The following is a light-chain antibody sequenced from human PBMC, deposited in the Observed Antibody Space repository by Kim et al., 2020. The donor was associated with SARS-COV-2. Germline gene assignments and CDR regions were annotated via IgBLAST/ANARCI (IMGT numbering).Light chain of an antibody. Sequence: SVSPRQTASITFSGDKVGEKYASWYQQKPGQSPVRVIYQDNMRPSGFPDRFSGSNSGNTATLTISGTQAMDEADYYCQALDSSTAVFGGGTQLTVL. CDR1: KVGEKY. V-gene: IGLV3-1*01. CDR3: QALDSSTAV. CDR2: QDN. J-gene: IGLJ3*02.